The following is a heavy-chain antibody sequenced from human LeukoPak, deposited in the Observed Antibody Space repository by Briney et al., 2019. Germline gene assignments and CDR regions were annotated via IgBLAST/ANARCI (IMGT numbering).Heavy chain of an antibody. CDR2: IIPIVGPA. J-gene: IGHJ4*02. CDR3: ARQNWGNFDY. V-gene: IGHV1-69*05. Sequence: SVKVYWKASRGTCSSYAIRWVRQAPGQGFAWMGGIIPIVGPANYAEKFQGRVTITTDESTSTAYMELSSLRSEDTAVYYCARQNWGNFDYWGQGTLVSVSS. CDR1: RGTCSSYA. D-gene: IGHD7-27*01.